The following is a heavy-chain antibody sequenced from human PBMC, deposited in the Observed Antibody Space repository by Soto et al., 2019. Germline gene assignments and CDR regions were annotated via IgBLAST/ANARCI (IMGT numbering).Heavy chain of an antibody. V-gene: IGHV1-18*04. J-gene: IGHJ4*02. D-gene: IGHD1-26*01. CDR2: ISAYDGNT. CDR3: AREWMGSTSY. Sequence: ASVKVSCKASGYTFTNYGITWVRQAPGQGLEWMGWISAYDGNTNYAQSFQGRVTMTTDTSTSTAYMELRSLRSDDTAVYYCAREWMGSTSYWGQGTLVTVSS. CDR1: GYTFTNYG.